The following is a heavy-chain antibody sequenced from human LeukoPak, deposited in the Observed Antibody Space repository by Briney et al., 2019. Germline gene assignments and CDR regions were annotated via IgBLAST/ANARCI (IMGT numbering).Heavy chain of an antibody. Sequence: ASVKVSCKASGYTFTSYGISWVRQAPGQGLEWMGWISAYNGNTNYAQKLQGRVTMTTDTSTITAYMELRSLRSDDTAVYYCARDGDSSGYPGRDYWGQGTLVTVSS. V-gene: IGHV1-18*01. CDR2: ISAYNGNT. D-gene: IGHD6-19*01. CDR1: GYTFTSYG. J-gene: IGHJ4*02. CDR3: ARDGDSSGYPGRDY.